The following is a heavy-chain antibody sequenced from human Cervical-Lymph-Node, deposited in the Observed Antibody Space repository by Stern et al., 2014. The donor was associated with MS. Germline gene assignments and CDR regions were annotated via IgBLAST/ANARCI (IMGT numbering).Heavy chain of an antibody. J-gene: IGHJ4*02. CDR3: ARVKPAAILDY. CDR2: INTNTGHT. Sequence: VQLVQSGSELKKPGASVKVSCKASGYTFTRNAMNWVRQAPGQRLEWMGWINTNTGHTTYAQAFKGRFVFSLDTSVSTAYLQISSLKAEDTAIYYCARVKPAAILDYWGQGTLVTVSS. CDR1: GYTFTRNA. V-gene: IGHV7-4-1*02. D-gene: IGHD2-2*01.